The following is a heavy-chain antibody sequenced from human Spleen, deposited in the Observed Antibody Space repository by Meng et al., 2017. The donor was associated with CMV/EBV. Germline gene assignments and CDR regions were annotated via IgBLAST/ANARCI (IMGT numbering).Heavy chain of an antibody. V-gene: IGHV3-23*03. CDR3: VKETGLGGTRDH. J-gene: IGHJ4*02. CDR2: IYSGGVAT. CDR1: GFAFSTYA. D-gene: IGHD1-26*01. Sequence: GESLKISCAASGFAFSTYAMSWVRQAPGKGLEWVSVIYSGGVATYYADSVKGRFTISRDNSRNTLYLQMSSLKNEDAAVYYCVKETGLGGTRDHWGQGTLVTVSS.